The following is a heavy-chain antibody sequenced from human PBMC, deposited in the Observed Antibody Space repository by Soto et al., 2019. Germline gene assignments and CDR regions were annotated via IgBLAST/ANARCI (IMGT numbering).Heavy chain of an antibody. CDR1: GGSISSYY. Sequence: PWETLSLTCTVSGGSISSYYWSWIRQPAGKGLEWIGRIYTSGSTNYNPSLKSRVTMSVDTSKNQFSLKLSSVTAADTAVYYCARGEGYSSSWYPDYYYYGMDVWGQGTTLTVSS. CDR2: IYTSGST. CDR3: ARGEGYSSSWYPDYYYYGMDV. D-gene: IGHD6-13*01. V-gene: IGHV4-4*07. J-gene: IGHJ6*02.